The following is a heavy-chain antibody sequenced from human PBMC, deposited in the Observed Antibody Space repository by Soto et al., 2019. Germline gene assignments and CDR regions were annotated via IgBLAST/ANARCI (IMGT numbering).Heavy chain of an antibody. Sequence: QVQLVQSGAEVKKPGSSVKVSCRAPGGTFNSHTISWVRQAPGQGLEWMGGIMPMFGVTNYARKFQGRLTMTANESTTTADMELSGLTSEDTAVYYCAGEGVTSSMSLPWMGYHYYGLDVWGQGTTVIVSS. CDR2: IMPMFGVT. CDR1: GGTFNSHT. D-gene: IGHD2-2*01. CDR3: AGEGVTSSMSLPWMGYHYYGLDV. J-gene: IGHJ6*02. V-gene: IGHV1-69*12.